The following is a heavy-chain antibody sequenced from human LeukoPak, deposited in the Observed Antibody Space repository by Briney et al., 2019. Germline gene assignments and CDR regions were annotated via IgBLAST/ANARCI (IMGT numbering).Heavy chain of an antibody. CDR1: GFTFSSYW. CDR2: INTDGSST. D-gene: IGHD1-26*01. Sequence: GGSLRLSCAASGFTFSSYWMHWVRQAPGKGLVWDSRINTDGSSTSYADSVKGRFTISRDNAKNTLYLQMNSLRAEDTAVYYCAREYSGSYSLWGQGTLVTVSS. J-gene: IGHJ4*02. CDR3: AREYSGSYSL. V-gene: IGHV3-74*01.